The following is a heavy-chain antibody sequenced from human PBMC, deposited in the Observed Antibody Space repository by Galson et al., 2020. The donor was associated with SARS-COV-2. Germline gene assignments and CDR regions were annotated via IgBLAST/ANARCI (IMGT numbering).Heavy chain of an antibody. CDR3: ARLGDTSMVTDYQYYSMDV. V-gene: IGHV4-39*01. CDR2: INYSGDT. D-gene: IGHD5-18*01. Sequence: SETLSLTCIVSDDSIRSSLYYWDWIRQSPGKGLEWIGSINYSGDTYYNPSLKSRVTISADTSRRTFSLRLSSVTAADTAVYYCARLGDTSMVTDYQYYSMDVWGKGISVTVSS. CDR1: DDSIRSSLYY. J-gene: IGHJ6*03.